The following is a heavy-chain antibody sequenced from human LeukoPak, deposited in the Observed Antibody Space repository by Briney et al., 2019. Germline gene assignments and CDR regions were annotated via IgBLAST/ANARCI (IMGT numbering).Heavy chain of an antibody. J-gene: IGHJ4*02. D-gene: IGHD6-13*01. Sequence: SLRLSCAASGFTFSSYGMHWVRQAPGKGLEWVAVIWYDGSNKYYADSVKGRFTISRDNSKNTLYLQMSSLRAEDTAVYYCARRYSSSWYYFDYWGQGTLVTVSS. V-gene: IGHV3-33*01. CDR1: GFTFSSYG. CDR3: ARRYSSSWYYFDY. CDR2: IWYDGSNK.